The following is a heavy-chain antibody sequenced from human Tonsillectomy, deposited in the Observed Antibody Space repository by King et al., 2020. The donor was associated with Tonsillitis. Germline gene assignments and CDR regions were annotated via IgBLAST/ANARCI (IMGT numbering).Heavy chain of an antibody. CDR2: IYYSGST. J-gene: IGHJ4*02. CDR1: GGSITSSSYY. V-gene: IGHV4-39*01. CDR3: ASPYYYGSGSYWGY. D-gene: IGHD3-10*01. Sequence: QLQLQESGPGLVTPSETLSLTCNVSGGSITSSSYYWGWIRQPPGKGLEWIGSIYYSGSTYYNPSLTSRVTISVDTSKNQFSLKLSSVTAADTAVYYCASPYYYGSGSYWGYWGQGTLVTVSS.